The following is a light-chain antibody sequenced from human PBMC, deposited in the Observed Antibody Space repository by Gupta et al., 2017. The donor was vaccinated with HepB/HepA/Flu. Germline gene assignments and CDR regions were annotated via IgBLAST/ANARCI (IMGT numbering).Light chain of an antibody. Sequence: EIVMTQSPATLSVSPGERATVSCRASQSVSSNLAWYQQKPGQAPRLLIYGASTRATGIPARFSGSGSGTEFTLTISSLHSEDFAVYYCHQYNNWPPWTFGQGTKVEIK. J-gene: IGKJ1*01. V-gene: IGKV3-15*01. CDR3: HQYNNWPPWT. CDR1: QSVSSN. CDR2: GAS.